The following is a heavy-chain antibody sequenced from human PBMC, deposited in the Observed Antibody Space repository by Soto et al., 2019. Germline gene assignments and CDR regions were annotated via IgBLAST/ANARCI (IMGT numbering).Heavy chain of an antibody. Sequence: ASVKVSCKASGYTFTGYYMHWVRQAPGQGLEWMGWINPNSGGTNYAQKFQGRVTMTRDTSISTAYMELSRLRAEDTAVYYCAKNRERVLVGAIFDYWGQGTLVTVSS. CDR3: AKNRERVLVGAIFDY. J-gene: IGHJ4*02. CDR1: GYTFTGYY. V-gene: IGHV1-2*02. D-gene: IGHD1-26*01. CDR2: INPNSGGT.